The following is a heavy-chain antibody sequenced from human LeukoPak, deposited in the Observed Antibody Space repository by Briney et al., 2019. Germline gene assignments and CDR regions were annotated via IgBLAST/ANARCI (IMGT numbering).Heavy chain of an antibody. D-gene: IGHD5-12*01. J-gene: IGHJ4*02. Sequence: GGSLRLSCVGSGFTFDTYWISWVRQAPGKGLEWVSNIKEDGSEKYYLDSVKGRFTISRDNAKKSLYLEMNSLRAEDTAVYYCARVMWMGWYFDSWGQGTLVTVSS. CDR1: GFTFDTYW. CDR3: ARVMWMGWYFDS. V-gene: IGHV3-7*01. CDR2: IKEDGSEK.